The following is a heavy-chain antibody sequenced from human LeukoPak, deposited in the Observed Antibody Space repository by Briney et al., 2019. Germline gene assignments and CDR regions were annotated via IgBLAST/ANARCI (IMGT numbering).Heavy chain of an antibody. V-gene: IGHV1-8*01. J-gene: IGHJ4*02. CDR1: GYTFTSYD. CDR3: ARGGYCSGGSCYLMESDY. Sequence: ASVKVSCKASGYTFTSYDINWVRQATGQGLEWMGWMNPNSGNTGYAQKFQGRVTMTRNTSISTAYMELSSLRSEDTAVYYCARGGYCSGGSCYLMESDYWGQGTLVTVSS. D-gene: IGHD2-15*01. CDR2: MNPNSGNT.